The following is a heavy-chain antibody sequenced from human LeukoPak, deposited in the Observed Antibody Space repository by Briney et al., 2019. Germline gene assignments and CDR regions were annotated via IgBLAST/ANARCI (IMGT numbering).Heavy chain of an antibody. CDR2: ISSSSSYI. CDR1: GFTFSSYS. Sequence: GGSLRLSCAASGFTFSSYSMNWVRPAPGKGLEWVSSISSSSSYIYYADSVKGRFTISRDNAKNSLYLQMNSLRAEDTAVYYCARDNVVTMVPMDVWGQGTTVTVSS. V-gene: IGHV3-21*01. J-gene: IGHJ6*02. D-gene: IGHD3-10*01. CDR3: ARDNVVTMVPMDV.